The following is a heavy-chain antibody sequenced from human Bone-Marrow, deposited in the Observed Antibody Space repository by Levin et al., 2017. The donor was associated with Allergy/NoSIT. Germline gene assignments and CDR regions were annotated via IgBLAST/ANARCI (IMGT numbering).Heavy chain of an antibody. V-gene: IGHV1-69*06. CDR2: IFPMFGTT. D-gene: IGHD1-26*01. Sequence: PVASVKVSCKASGDTFRSFAIIWVRQAPGQGLEWMGVIFPMFGTTYYAQQFQGRVTITADTSTNTAYLDLSSLRSGDTAVYYCARQVVGDISGEFDPWGQGTLVTVSS. CDR1: GDTFRSFA. CDR3: ARQVVGDISGEFDP. J-gene: IGHJ5*02.